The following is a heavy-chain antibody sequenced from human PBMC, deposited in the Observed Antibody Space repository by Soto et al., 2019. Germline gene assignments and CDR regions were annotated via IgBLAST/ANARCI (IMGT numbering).Heavy chain of an antibody. V-gene: IGHV1-69*13. Sequence: ASVKVSCKASGGSFGNSAINWVRQTPGQGLEWLGGFIPVYRTLNYAQKFQGRVTITADESTGTAYMTLSSLVSDDTAVYYCATGVIWIGYFTVDSWGQGTRVTVSS. CDR1: GGSFGNSA. CDR2: FIPVYRTL. CDR3: ATGVIWIGYFTVDS. D-gene: IGHD3-3*01. J-gene: IGHJ4*02.